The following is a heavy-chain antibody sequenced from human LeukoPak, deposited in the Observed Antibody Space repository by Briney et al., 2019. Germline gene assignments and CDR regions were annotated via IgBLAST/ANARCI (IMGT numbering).Heavy chain of an antibody. CDR1: GGSISSYY. Sequence: SETLSLTCTVSGGSISSYYWSWIRQPPGKGLEWSGYIYYSGSTNYNPSLKSRVTISVDTSKNQFSLKLSSVTAADTAVYYCARDERSTSYDYYYYMDVWGKGTTVTVSS. V-gene: IGHV4-59*01. CDR3: ARDERSTSYDYYYYMDV. J-gene: IGHJ6*03. D-gene: IGHD2-2*01. CDR2: IYYSGST.